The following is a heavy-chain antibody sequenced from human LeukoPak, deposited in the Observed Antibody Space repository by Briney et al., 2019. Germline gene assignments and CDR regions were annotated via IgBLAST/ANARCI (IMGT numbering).Heavy chain of an antibody. V-gene: IGHV1-2*02. D-gene: IGHD6-6*01. CDR3: ARDWGNIYNSSSGDAFDI. CDR1: GYTFTGYY. Sequence: ASVKVSCKASGYTFTGYYMHWVRQAPGQGLEWMGWINPNSGGTNYAQKFQGRVTMTRDTSISTAYMELSRLRSDDTAVYYCARDWGNIYNSSSGDAFDIWGQGTMVTVSS. J-gene: IGHJ3*02. CDR2: INPNSGGT.